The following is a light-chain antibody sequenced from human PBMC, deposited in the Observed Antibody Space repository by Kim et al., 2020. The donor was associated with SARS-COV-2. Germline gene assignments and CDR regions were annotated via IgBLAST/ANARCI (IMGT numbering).Light chain of an antibody. Sequence: DIQLTQSPSSLSASVGDRVIITCQASQGISNFLNWYQQRPGEAPKLLIYEASNLETGVPSRFSGRGSGTDFSFTISSLQPEDVATYYCQQYDETYTFGQGTKLEIK. J-gene: IGKJ2*01. CDR2: EAS. CDR3: QQYDETYT. CDR1: QGISNF. V-gene: IGKV1-33*01.